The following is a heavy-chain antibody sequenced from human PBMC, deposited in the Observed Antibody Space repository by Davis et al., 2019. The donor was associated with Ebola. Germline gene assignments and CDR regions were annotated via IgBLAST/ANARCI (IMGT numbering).Heavy chain of an antibody. Sequence: GGSLRLSCVASGFTFDDYGMHWVRQTPGKGLEWVSGISWNGGSKDYADSVKGRFTISRDNAKNSLYLQMNSLRAEDTAVYYCAREVRRGWFDPWGQGTLVTVSS. CDR3: AREVRRGWFDP. D-gene: IGHD3-10*01. J-gene: IGHJ5*02. CDR1: GFTFDDYG. CDR2: ISWNGGSK. V-gene: IGHV3-20*04.